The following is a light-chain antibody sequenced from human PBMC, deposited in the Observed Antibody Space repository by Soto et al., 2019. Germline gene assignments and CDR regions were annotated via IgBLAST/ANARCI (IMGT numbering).Light chain of an antibody. V-gene: IGKV3-20*01. J-gene: IGKJ4*01. CDR3: HQHAESPLT. CDR2: GAS. CDR1: QSVTSNY. Sequence: EIVLTQSPGTLSLSPGERATLSCRASQSVTSNYLAWYQQKPGQAPGLLIYGASSRATGIPDRFSGSGSGTDFTLTISRLEPEDFAVYYCHQHAESPLTFGGGTKVDIK.